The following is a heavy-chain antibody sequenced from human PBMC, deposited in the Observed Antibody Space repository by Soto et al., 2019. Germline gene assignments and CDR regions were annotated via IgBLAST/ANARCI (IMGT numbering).Heavy chain of an antibody. Sequence: EESLKISCKGSGYSFTSYWIGWVRQMPGKGLEWMGIIYPGDSDTRYSPSFQGQVTISADKSISTAYLQWSSLKASDTAMYYCASLPDPYYYDSSGYQGYWGQGTLVTVSS. D-gene: IGHD3-22*01. CDR2: IYPGDSDT. V-gene: IGHV5-51*01. CDR1: GYSFTSYW. J-gene: IGHJ4*02. CDR3: ASLPDPYYYDSSGYQGY.